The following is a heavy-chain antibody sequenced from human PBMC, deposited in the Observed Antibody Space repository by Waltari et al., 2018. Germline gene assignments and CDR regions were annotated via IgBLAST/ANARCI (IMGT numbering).Heavy chain of an antibody. CDR2: IHSDGGIT. V-gene: IGHV3-74*01. CDR3: ARGASTRGDY. D-gene: IGHD2-2*01. Sequence: EVQLVESGGGLVQPGGSLRLSCAASGFTFSSYWMHWVRQVPGKGLVWVACIHSDGGITSYADSVKGRFIISRDNAKNTLYLQMNRLRAEDTAVYYCARGASTRGDYWGQGTLVTVSS. J-gene: IGHJ4*02. CDR1: GFTFSSYW.